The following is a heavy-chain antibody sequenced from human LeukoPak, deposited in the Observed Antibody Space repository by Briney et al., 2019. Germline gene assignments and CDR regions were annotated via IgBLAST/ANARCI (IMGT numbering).Heavy chain of an antibody. V-gene: IGHV4-59*12. Sequence: KSSETLSLTCTVSGGSISSYYWSWLRQPPGKGLEWCGYVYYSGSTNYHTLLKSRVTMSVDKSNNQFSLKLRSVPAADTAVYYCARDWEALSSGYYWSVRWFDPWGQGTLVTVSS. CDR1: GGSISSYY. J-gene: IGHJ5*02. D-gene: IGHD3-22*01. CDR2: VYYSGST. CDR3: ARDWEALSSGYYWSVRWFDP.